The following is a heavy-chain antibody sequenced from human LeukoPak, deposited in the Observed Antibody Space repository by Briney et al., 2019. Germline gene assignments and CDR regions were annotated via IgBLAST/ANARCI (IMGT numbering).Heavy chain of an antibody. D-gene: IGHD2-8*01. Sequence: SVKVSCKASGGTFSSYAISWVRQAPGQGLEWMGGIIPIFGTANYAQKFQGRVTITADESTSTAYMELSSLRSEDTAVYYCAREGYCTNGVCYQFDYWGQGTLVTVSS. CDR1: GGTFSSYA. J-gene: IGHJ4*02. V-gene: IGHV1-69*13. CDR2: IIPIFGTA. CDR3: AREGYCTNGVCYQFDY.